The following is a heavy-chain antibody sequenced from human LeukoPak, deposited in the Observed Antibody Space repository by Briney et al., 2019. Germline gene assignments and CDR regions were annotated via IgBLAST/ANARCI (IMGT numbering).Heavy chain of an antibody. J-gene: IGHJ3*02. Sequence: GGSLRLSCAASGFTFSSYWMSWVRQAPGKGLEWVANIKQDGSEKYYVDSVKGRFTISRDNAKNSLYLQMNSLRAEDTAVYYGARDYARGYFDWLPDAFDIWGQGTMVTVSS. CDR2: IKQDGSEK. CDR1: GFTFSSYW. D-gene: IGHD3-9*01. CDR3: ARDYARGYFDWLPDAFDI. V-gene: IGHV3-7*01.